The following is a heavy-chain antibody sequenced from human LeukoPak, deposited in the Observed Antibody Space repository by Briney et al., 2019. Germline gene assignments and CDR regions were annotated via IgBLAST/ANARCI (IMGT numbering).Heavy chain of an antibody. CDR1: GFTFSSYG. Sequence: PGRSLRLSCAASGFTFSSYGMHWVRQAPGKGLEWVAVISYDGSNKYYADSVKGRFTISRDNSKNTLYLQMNSLRAEDTAVYYCAKYRSRVTTYYFDYWGQGTLVTVSS. V-gene: IGHV3-30*18. CDR2: ISYDGSNK. D-gene: IGHD4-17*01. CDR3: AKYRSRVTTYYFDY. J-gene: IGHJ4*02.